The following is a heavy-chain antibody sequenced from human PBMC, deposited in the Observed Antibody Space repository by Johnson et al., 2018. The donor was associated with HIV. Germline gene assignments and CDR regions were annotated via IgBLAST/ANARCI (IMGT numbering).Heavy chain of an antibody. CDR2: ISWNSGSI. Sequence: VQLVESGGGLVQPGRSLRLSCAASGFTFDDYAMHWVRQAPGKGLEWVSGISWNSGSIGYADSVKGRFTISRDNAKNSLYLQMNSLRAEDTAMYYCARDFANKFWSGYSHFDIW. J-gene: IGHJ3*02. D-gene: IGHD3-3*01. V-gene: IGHV3-9*01. CDR1: GFTFDDYA. CDR3: ARDFANKFWSGYSHFDI.